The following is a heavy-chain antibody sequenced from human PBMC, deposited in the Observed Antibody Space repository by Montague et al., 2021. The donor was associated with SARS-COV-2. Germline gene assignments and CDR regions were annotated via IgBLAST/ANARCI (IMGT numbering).Heavy chain of an antibody. CDR2: IGSNGGT. Sequence: SLRFSCAASGFTFNNYAMTWVRQGPGKGLEWVSGIGSNGGTFYGDSVKGRFTISRDNSKNTLYLQMNSLRVEDTALYFCAKDRVDDNGWSVDYWGQGTLVTVSS. V-gene: IGHV3-23*01. D-gene: IGHD6-19*01. CDR1: GFTFNNYA. CDR3: AKDRVDDNGWSVDY. J-gene: IGHJ4*02.